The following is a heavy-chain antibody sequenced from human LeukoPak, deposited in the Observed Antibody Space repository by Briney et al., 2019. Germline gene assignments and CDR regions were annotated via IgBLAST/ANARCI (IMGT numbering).Heavy chain of an antibody. CDR2: INPNSGGT. J-gene: IGHJ6*03. D-gene: IGHD2-2*01. V-gene: IGHV1-2*02. CDR3: ARDRSADIVVVPAAKGSYYYYMDV. CDR1: GYTFTGYY. Sequence: ASVKVSCKASGYTFTGYYMHWVRQAPGQGLERMGWINPNSGGTNYAQKFQGRVTMTRDTSISTAYMELSRLRSDDTAVYYCARDRSADIVVVPAAKGSYYYYMDVWGKGTTVTVSS.